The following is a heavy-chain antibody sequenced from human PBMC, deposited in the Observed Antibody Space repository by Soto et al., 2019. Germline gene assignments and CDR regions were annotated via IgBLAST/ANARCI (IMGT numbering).Heavy chain of an antibody. V-gene: IGHV1-3*01. CDR3: ARGSGVGLDP. J-gene: IGHJ5*02. CDR1: GYTFTSYA. Sequence: QVQLVQSGAEVKKPGASVKVSCKASGYTFTSYAMHWVRQAPGQRLEWMGWINAGNGNTKYSQKFQGRVTITRDTSAITAYMELSSLRSDDTAVYYCARGSGVGLDPGGQGTLVTVSS. D-gene: IGHD2-8*01. CDR2: INAGNGNT.